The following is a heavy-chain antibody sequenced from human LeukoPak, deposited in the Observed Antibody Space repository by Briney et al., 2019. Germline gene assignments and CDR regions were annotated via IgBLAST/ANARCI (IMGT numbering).Heavy chain of an antibody. J-gene: IGHJ4*02. CDR1: GFTFSSYA. Sequence: GGSLRLSCAASGFTFSSYAMHWVRQAPGKGLERVAVISYDGSNKYYADSVKGRFTISRNNSKNTLYLQMNSLRAEDTAVYYCARDLFDYYDSSGSPVGYWGQGTLVTVSS. D-gene: IGHD3-22*01. CDR3: ARDLFDYYDSSGSPVGY. CDR2: ISYDGSNK. V-gene: IGHV3-30-3*01.